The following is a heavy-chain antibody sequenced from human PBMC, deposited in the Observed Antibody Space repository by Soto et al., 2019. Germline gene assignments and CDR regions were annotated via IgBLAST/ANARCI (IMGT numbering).Heavy chain of an antibody. J-gene: IGHJ6*02. V-gene: IGHV3-23*01. CDR3: AKDRDIVVVPAAISGEGMDV. CDR1: GFTFSSYA. Sequence: GGSLRLSCAASGFTFSSYAMSWVRQAPGKGLKWVSAISGSGGSTYYADSVKGRFTISRDNSKNTLYLQMNSLRAEDTAVYYCAKDRDIVVVPAAISGEGMDVWGQGTTVTVSS. D-gene: IGHD2-2*02. CDR2: ISGSGGST.